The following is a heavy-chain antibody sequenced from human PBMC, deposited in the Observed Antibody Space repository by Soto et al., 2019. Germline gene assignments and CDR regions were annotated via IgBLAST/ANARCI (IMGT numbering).Heavy chain of an antibody. CDR1: GFTFDDYG. CDR3: VRGASLNFDY. D-gene: IGHD1-26*01. CDR2: VNWNGGST. J-gene: IGHJ4*02. V-gene: IGHV3-20*04. Sequence: EVQLVESGGGVLRPGGSLRLSCAASGFTFDDYGMSWARQAPGRGLEWVSGVNWNGGSTGYADSVKGRFTISRDNAKNSLYLQMNSLRAEDTAFYYCVRGASLNFDYWGQGTLVTVSS.